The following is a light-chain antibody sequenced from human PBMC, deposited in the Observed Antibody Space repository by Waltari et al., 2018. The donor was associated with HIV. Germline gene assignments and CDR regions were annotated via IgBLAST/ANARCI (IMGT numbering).Light chain of an antibody. CDR2: DVT. Sequence: QSALTQPRSVSGSPGQSVTISCTGTSSDVGGYKYVSWYQQHPTKAPKLMIYDVTKRPSGDPDRFSGSKSVNTASLTISGLEAEDEADYYCCSYAGSYTLVFGGGTKLTVL. CDR3: CSYAGSYTLV. J-gene: IGLJ3*02. V-gene: IGLV2-11*01. CDR1: SSDVGGYKY.